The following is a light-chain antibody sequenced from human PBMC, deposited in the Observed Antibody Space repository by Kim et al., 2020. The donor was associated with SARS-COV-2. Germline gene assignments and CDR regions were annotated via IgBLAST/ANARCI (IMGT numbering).Light chain of an antibody. Sequence: NFMLTQPHSVSESPGKTVTISCTRSSGSIDDNYVQWYQQRPGGVPTTVIYEDDQRPSGVSDRFSGSIDNSSNSASLTISGLRTEDEADYYCQSYDSSNQVFGGGTQLTVL. CDR1: SGSIDDNY. J-gene: IGLJ3*02. V-gene: IGLV6-57*04. CDR2: EDD. CDR3: QSYDSSNQV.